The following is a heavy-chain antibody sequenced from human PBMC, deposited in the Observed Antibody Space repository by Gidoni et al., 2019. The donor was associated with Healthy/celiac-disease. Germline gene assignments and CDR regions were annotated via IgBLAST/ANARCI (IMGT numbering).Heavy chain of an antibody. CDR3: AHSLYDFGSGYYSGWFDP. V-gene: IGHV2-5*01. D-gene: IGHD3-3*01. CDR2: IYWNDDK. CDR1: GFSLSTSGVG. J-gene: IGHJ5*02. Sequence: QITLKASGPTLVNPTQPLTLTCTFSGFSLSTSGVGVGWIRQPPGKALEWLALIYWNDDKRYSPSLKSRLTITKDTSKNQVVRTMTNMDPVDTATYYCAHSLYDFGSGYYSGWFDPWGQGTLVTVSS.